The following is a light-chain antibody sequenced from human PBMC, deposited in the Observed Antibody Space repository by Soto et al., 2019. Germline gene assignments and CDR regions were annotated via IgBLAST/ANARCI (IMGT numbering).Light chain of an antibody. CDR1: QGISSY. CDR2: AAS. Sequence: SQGISSYLAXXXXXXXXAPKLLIYAASTLQSGVPSRFSGSGSGTDFTLTISCLQSEDFATYYCQQYYSYPQAFGQGTKVDIK. V-gene: IGKV1-8*01. J-gene: IGKJ1*01. CDR3: QQYYSYPQA.